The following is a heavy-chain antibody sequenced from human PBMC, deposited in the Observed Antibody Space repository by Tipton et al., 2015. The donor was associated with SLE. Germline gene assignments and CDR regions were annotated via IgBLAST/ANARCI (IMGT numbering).Heavy chain of an antibody. CDR2: IYFSGTT. J-gene: IGHJ4*02. D-gene: IGHD3-3*01. CDR1: GGSISSSRFY. V-gene: IGHV4-39*07. Sequence: TLSLTCTVSGGSISSSRFYWGWLRQPLGKGLEWIGHIYFSGTTYYNPSLKSRVTISVDTSKNHFSLNLSSVTAADAAVYYCARSPAGVVITYFDYWGQGTLGTVFS. CDR3: ARSPAGVVITYFDY.